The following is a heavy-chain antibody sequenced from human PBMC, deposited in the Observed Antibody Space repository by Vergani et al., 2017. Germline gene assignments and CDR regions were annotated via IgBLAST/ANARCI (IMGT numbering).Heavy chain of an antibody. D-gene: IGHD3-10*01. CDR2: IIPIFGTA. V-gene: IGHV1-69*01. CDR1: GGTFSSYA. CDR3: ARDWHDVSSGWPLPMGFDP. Sequence: QVQLVQSGAEVKKPGSSVKVSCKASGGTFSSYAISWVRQAPGQGLEWMGGIIPIFGTANYAQKFQGRVTITADESTSTAYMELSSLRSEDTAVYYCARDWHDVSSGWPLPMGFDPWGQGTLVTVSS. J-gene: IGHJ5*02.